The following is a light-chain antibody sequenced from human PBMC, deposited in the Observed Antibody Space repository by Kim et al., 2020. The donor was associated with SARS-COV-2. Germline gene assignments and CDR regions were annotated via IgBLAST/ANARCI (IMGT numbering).Light chain of an antibody. CDR2: DAS. CDR1: QSVSSD. J-gene: IGKJ1*01. Sequence: EIVLTQSPATLSLSLGERATLSCRASQSVSSDLAWYQQKPGQAPRLLIYDASNRATDIPARFSGSGYGTDSTLTISSLEAEDFAVYYCQQRSNWIWTFGQGTKVDIK. V-gene: IGKV3-11*01. CDR3: QQRSNWIWT.